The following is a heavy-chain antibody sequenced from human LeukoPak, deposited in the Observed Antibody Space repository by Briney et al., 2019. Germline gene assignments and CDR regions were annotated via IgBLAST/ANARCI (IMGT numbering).Heavy chain of an antibody. CDR3: ARANSVPYYYDSSGYSAPYYFDY. D-gene: IGHD3-22*01. CDR1: GYTFTGYY. V-gene: IGHV1-2*02. Sequence: ASVNVSCKASGYTFTGYYMHWVRQAPGQGLEWMGWINPNSGGTNYAQKFQGRVTMTRDTSISTAYMELSRLRSDDTAVYYCARANSVPYYYDSSGYSAPYYFDYWGQGTLVTVSS. CDR2: INPNSGGT. J-gene: IGHJ4*02.